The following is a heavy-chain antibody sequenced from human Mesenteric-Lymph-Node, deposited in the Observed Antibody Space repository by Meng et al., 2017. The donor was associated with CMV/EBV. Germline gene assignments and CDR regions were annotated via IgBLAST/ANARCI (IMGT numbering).Heavy chain of an antibody. V-gene: IGHV1-69*04. Sequence: SVKVSCKVSGGTFSSYTISWVRQAPGQGLEWMGRIIPILGIANYAQKFQGRVTITADKSTSTAYMELSSLRSEDTAVYYCARDGGYSYGSDNYYYYYGMDVWGQGTTVTVSS. J-gene: IGHJ6*02. CDR1: GGTFSSYT. D-gene: IGHD5-18*01. CDR2: IIPILGIA. CDR3: ARDGGYSYGSDNYYYYYGMDV.